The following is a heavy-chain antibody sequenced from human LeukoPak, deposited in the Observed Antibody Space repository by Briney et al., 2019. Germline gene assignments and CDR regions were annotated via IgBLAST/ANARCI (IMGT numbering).Heavy chain of an antibody. CDR1: GYTFTSYG. D-gene: IGHD2-21*02. Sequence: ASVKVSCKASGYTFTSYGISWVRQAPGQGLEWMGWISAYNGNTNYAQKLQGRVTMTTDTSTSTAYMELRSLRSDDTAVYYCARGYPFCGGDCYVDYWGQGTLVTVSS. CDR3: ARGYPFCGGDCYVDY. CDR2: ISAYNGNT. V-gene: IGHV1-18*01. J-gene: IGHJ4*02.